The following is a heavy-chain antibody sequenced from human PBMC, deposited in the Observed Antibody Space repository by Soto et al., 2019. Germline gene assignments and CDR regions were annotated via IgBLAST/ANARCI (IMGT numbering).Heavy chain of an antibody. J-gene: IGHJ4*02. CDR3: ARSPGYCSGGSCYQYHLDY. Sequence: GGSLRLSCTASGFTFTSYWMSWVRQAPGKGLEWVANINQDGSEKYYVDSVKGRFTVSRDNAKNSLYLQMYSLRAEDTAFYYCARSPGYCSGGSCYQYHLDYWGQGTLVTVSS. CDR2: INQDGSEK. D-gene: IGHD2-15*01. CDR1: GFTFTSYW. V-gene: IGHV3-7*01.